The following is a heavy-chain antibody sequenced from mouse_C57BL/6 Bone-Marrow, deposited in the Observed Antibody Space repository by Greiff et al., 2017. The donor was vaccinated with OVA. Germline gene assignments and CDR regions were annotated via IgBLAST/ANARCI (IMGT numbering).Heavy chain of an antibody. CDR2: IHPNSGST. J-gene: IGHJ4*01. CDR3: ASPYGSSYVKAMDY. V-gene: IGHV1-64*01. Sequence: QVQLQQSGAELVKPGASVKLSCKASGYTFTSYWMHWVKQRPGQGLEWIGMIHPNSGSTNYNEKFKSKATLTVDKSSSTAYMQLSSLTSEDSAVYYCASPYGSSYVKAMDYWGQGTSVTVSS. CDR1: GYTFTSYW. D-gene: IGHD1-1*01.